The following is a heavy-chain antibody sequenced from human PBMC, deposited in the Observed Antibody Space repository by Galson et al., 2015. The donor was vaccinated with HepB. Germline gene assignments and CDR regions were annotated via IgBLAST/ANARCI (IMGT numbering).Heavy chain of an antibody. V-gene: IGHV1-3*01. CDR3: ARVATYYYGSGTLLPFDP. J-gene: IGHJ5*02. CDR1: GYTFTSYA. D-gene: IGHD3-10*01. CDR2: INAGNGNT. Sequence: SVKVSCKASGYTFTSYAMHWVRQAPGQRLEWMGWINAGNGNTKYSQKFQGRVTITRDTSASTAYMELSSLRSEDTAVYYCARVATYYYGSGTLLPFDPWGQGTLVTVSS.